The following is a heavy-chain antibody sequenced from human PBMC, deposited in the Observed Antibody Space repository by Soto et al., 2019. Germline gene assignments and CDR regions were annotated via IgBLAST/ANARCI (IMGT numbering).Heavy chain of an antibody. CDR1: VFTVSNYA. CDR2: ISCCGDDT. Sequence: GGSLRLWCAGSVFTVSNYAMSWVRHAPGNGLEWVSSISCCGDDTYYADFVKGRFTISRVNSKNTRYLQRNSLRAEDPAIYQCAKTAPAVARPGYYYGMEVGRQGTTVTVSS. J-gene: IGHJ6*02. D-gene: IGHD2-15*01. CDR3: AKTAPAVARPGYYYGMEV. V-gene: IGHV3-23*01.